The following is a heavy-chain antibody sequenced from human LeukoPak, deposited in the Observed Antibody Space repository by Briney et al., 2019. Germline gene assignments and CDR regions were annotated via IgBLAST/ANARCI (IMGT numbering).Heavy chain of an antibody. Sequence: SSVKVSCKASGGTFSSYTISWVRQAPGQGLEWMGGIIPILGIANYAQKFQGRVTITADKSTSTAYMELSSLRSEDTAVYYCARGDDFWSGYYIGYYYYYMDVWGKGTTVTVSS. D-gene: IGHD3-3*01. CDR3: ARGDDFWSGYYIGYYYYYMDV. CDR2: IIPILGIA. V-gene: IGHV1-69*02. J-gene: IGHJ6*03. CDR1: GGTFSSYT.